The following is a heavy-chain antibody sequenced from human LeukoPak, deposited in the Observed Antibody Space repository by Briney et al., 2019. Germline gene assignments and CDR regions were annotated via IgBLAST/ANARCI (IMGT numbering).Heavy chain of an antibody. J-gene: IGHJ4*02. D-gene: IGHD3-10*01. CDR1: GYIFTGYY. CDR2: INPNSGGT. CDR3: ARDLVRGVSYYFDY. V-gene: IGHV1-2*02. Sequence: GASVKVSCKASGYIFTGYYMHWVRQAPGQGLEWMGWINPNSGGTNYALKFQGRVTMTRDTSINTAYMELSRLRSDDTAVYYCARDLVRGVSYYFDYWGQGTLVTVS.